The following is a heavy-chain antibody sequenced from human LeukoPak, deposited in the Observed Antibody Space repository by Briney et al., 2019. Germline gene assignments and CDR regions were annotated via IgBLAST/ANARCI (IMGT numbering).Heavy chain of an antibody. J-gene: IGHJ4*02. CDR3: AKFEGAYGDYDYYFDY. V-gene: IGHV3-30*02. CDR1: GFTFSSYG. Sequence: GGSLRLSCAASGFTFSSYGMHWVRQAPGKGLEWVAFIRYDGSNKYYADSVKGRFTISRDNSKNTLYLQMNSLRAEDTAVYYCAKFEGAYGDYDYYFDYWGQGTLVTVSS. D-gene: IGHD4-17*01. CDR2: IRYDGSNK.